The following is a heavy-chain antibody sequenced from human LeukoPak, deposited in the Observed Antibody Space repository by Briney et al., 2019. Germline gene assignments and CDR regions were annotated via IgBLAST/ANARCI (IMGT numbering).Heavy chain of an antibody. Sequence: SQTLSLTCTVSGASITTGAYYWTYIRQSPGKDLEWIGYIYHGGSTYYNPSLKSRLTISIDRPKNQFSLRLTSVTAADTAVYYCARINYYGSGLDLWGQGALVTVSS. D-gene: IGHD3-10*01. CDR3: ARINYYGSGLDL. CDR1: GASITTGAYY. CDR2: IYHGGST. J-gene: IGHJ5*02. V-gene: IGHV4-30-2*06.